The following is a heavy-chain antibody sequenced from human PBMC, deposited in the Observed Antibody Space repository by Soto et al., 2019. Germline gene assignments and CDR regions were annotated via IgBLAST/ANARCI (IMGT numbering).Heavy chain of an antibody. V-gene: IGHV3-9*01. CDR2: ISWNSGSI. J-gene: IGHJ4*02. D-gene: IGHD6-13*01. CDR1: GFTFDDYA. CDR3: AKGLYSSSWYYFDY. Sequence: GGSLRLSCAASGFTFDDYAMHWVRQAPGKGLEWVSGISWNSGSIGYADSVKGRFTISRDNAKNSLYLQMNSLRAEDTALYYCAKGLYSSSWYYFDYWGQGTLVTVSS.